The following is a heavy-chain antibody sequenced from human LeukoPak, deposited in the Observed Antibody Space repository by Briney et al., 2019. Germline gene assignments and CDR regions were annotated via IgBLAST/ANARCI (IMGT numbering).Heavy chain of an antibody. CDR2: INEDGSGK. J-gene: IGHJ6*04. CDR3: VRDDGDV. V-gene: IGHV3-7*01. CDR1: GFTFSNYW. Sequence: GGSLGLSCVFSGFTFSNYWMKWVRQAPGKGLEWEASINEDGSGKYSMDSVKDRVTISRDNAKNSLDLQISSLTVEDTAIYYCVRDDGDVWGKGTTVTVSS.